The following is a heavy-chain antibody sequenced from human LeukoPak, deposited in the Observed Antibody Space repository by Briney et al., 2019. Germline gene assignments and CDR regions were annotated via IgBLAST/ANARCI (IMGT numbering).Heavy chain of an antibody. D-gene: IGHD1-26*01. CDR1: ALTFSSYS. J-gene: IGHJ4*02. CDR3: ARSSGTYYPLYFDC. V-gene: IGHV3-64*01. Sequence: GGSLRPSCAASALTFSSYSMHCVRQAPGKGLEYVSSISSNGGSTYHANSVNGRFTISRDNSKNTLYLQMGSLRAEDVAVYYCARSSGTYYPLYFDCWGQGTLVTVSS. CDR2: ISSNGGST.